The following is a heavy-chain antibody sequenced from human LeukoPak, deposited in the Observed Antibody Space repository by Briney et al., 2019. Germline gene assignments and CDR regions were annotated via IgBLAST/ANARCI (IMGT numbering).Heavy chain of an antibody. V-gene: IGHV4-59*12. D-gene: IGHD2-2*02. CDR2: IYYSGST. CDR3: ARGRCASCYTVDP. Sequence: PSETLSPTCTVSGGSISSYYWSWIRQPPGKGLEWIGYIYYSGSTNYNPSLKSRVTISVDTSKNQFSLKLSSVTAADTAVYYCARGRCASCYTVDPWGQGTLVTVSS. CDR1: GGSISSYY. J-gene: IGHJ5*02.